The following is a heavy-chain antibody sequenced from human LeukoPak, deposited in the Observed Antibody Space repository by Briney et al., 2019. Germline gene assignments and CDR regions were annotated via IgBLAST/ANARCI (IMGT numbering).Heavy chain of an antibody. Sequence: SETLSLTCAVYGGFFGGYYWTWIRQSPGKGLEWIGEINHSGWTNYNPSLESRVTISLDASTTQLSLKMNSLTAADTAVYFCARSLLWPTGASESWGQGTTVTVSS. CDR1: GGFFGGYY. V-gene: IGHV4-34*01. CDR2: INHSGWT. D-gene: IGHD2-8*02. CDR3: ARSLLWPTGASES. J-gene: IGHJ3*02.